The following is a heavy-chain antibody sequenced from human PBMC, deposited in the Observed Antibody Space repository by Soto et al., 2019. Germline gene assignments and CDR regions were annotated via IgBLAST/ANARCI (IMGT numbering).Heavy chain of an antibody. V-gene: IGHV4-4*02. D-gene: IGHD6-6*01. CDR2: VYHRGNT. CDR1: GASITSANW. J-gene: IGHJ4*02. Sequence: QVQLQESGPGLVKPSGTLSLDCAVSGASITSANWWTWVRQPPGKGLEWIGEVYHRGNTNYNPSLMSRVTISVDKSKNQISLKLSSVTAADTXXXXXXXXXXXARPDSWGQGTLVTVSS. CDR3: XXXXXXARPDS.